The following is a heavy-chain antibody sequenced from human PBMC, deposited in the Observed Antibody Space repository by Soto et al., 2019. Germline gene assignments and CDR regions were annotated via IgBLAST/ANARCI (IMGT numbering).Heavy chain of an antibody. CDR1: GFSFNIYA. D-gene: IGHD3-22*01. Sequence: GGSLRLSCAASGFSFNIYAMKWVRQAPGKGLECVSAISAGGGNTYYADSVKGRFTISRDNSKNTLYLQMNSLRAEDTAVYYCAKGGMIVVVSFFDYWGQGTLVTVSS. CDR2: ISAGGGNT. J-gene: IGHJ4*02. CDR3: AKGGMIVVVSFFDY. V-gene: IGHV3-23*01.